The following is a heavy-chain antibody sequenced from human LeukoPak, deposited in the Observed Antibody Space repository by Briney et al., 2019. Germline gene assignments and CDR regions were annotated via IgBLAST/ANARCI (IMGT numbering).Heavy chain of an antibody. CDR3: PRFSAGYQLLYPPRAFDH. V-gene: IGHV4-34*01. CDR1: AGPFAGYY. J-gene: IGHJ4*02. Sequence: PSATLSLTFPFHAGPFAGYYWSWLRQPPRKGLQSIGEINHSGSTNYNPSLNSPVTISVDTFNNHFSLMLTSLTAPYPALFYCPRFSAGYQLLYPPRAFDHWGQGTLVTVSS. CDR2: INHSGST. D-gene: IGHD2-2*02.